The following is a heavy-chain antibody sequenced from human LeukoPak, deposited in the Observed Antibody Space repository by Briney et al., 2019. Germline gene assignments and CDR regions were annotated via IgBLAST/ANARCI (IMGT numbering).Heavy chain of an antibody. CDR2: ISSSSSTI. V-gene: IGHV3-48*01. J-gene: IGHJ4*02. CDR3: ARSPYTAHGDPWD. CDR1: GFTFSSYS. D-gene: IGHD4-17*01. Sequence: PGGSLRLSCAASGFTFSSYSMNWVRQAPGKGLEWVSYISSSSSTIYYADSVKGRFTISRDNAKNSLYLQMNSLRAEDTAVYYCARSPYTAHGDPWDWGQGTLVTVSS.